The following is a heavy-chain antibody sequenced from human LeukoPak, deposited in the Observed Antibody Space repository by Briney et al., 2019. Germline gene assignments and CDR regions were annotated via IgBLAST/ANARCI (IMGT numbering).Heavy chain of an antibody. D-gene: IGHD6-19*01. CDR3: ASSLGPHSGWYDY. CDR2: INPSGGST. CDR1: GYTFTSYY. J-gene: IGHJ4*02. V-gene: IGHV1-46*01. Sequence: GSVEVSCKASGYTFTSYYMHWVRQAPGQGLEWMGIINPSGGSTSYAQKFQGRVTMTRDTSTSTVYMELSSLRSEDTAVYYCASSLGPHSGWYDYWGQGTLVTVSS.